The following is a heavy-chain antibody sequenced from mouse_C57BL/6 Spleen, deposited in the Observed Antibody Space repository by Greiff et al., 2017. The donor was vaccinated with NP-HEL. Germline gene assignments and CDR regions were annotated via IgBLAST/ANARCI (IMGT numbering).Heavy chain of an antibody. D-gene: IGHD1-1*01. CDR3: ARHGRRYYDAMDY. CDR2: INPRSGGY. CDR1: GYAFTTYV. Sequence: VQLQQSGAELVRPGTSVKVSCKASGYAFTTYVIEWVRQRPGQGFEWIGVINPRSGGYNNNEKVKGKATLTVYKSSRTAYMQLSSLTSEDSAVYFCARHGRRYYDAMDYWGQGTSVTVSS. J-gene: IGHJ4*01. V-gene: IGHV1-54*01.